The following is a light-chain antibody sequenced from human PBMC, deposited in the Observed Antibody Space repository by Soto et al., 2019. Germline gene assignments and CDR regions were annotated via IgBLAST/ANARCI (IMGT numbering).Light chain of an antibody. CDR1: SSNIGAGYD. CDR3: QSYDSSLSGSV. Sequence: QSVLTQPPSVSGAPGQRVTISCTGRSSNIGAGYDVHWYQQLPGTAPKLLIYGNSNRPSGVPDRFSGSKSGTSASLAITGLQAEEEADYYCQSYDSSLSGSVFGGGTKVTVL. V-gene: IGLV1-40*01. J-gene: IGLJ3*02. CDR2: GNS.